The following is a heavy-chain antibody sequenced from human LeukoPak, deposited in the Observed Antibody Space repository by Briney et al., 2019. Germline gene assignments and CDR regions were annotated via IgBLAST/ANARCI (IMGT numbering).Heavy chain of an antibody. Sequence: ASVKVSCKASGYSFSSYDINWVRQATGQGLEWMGWMNPNSGNTGYAQKFQGRVTITRNTSISTAYMELSSLRSEDTAVYYCASGSWVTAFDAFDIWGQGTMVTVSS. CDR3: ASGSWVTAFDAFDI. V-gene: IGHV1-8*03. CDR2: MNPNSGNT. J-gene: IGHJ3*02. D-gene: IGHD2-21*02. CDR1: GYSFSSYD.